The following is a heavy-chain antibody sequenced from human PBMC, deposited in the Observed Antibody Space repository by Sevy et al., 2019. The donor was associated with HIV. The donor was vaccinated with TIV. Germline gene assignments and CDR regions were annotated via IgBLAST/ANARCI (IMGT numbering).Heavy chain of an antibody. CDR2: MNPNSGNT. CDR3: AGGLVTMVRGVPSLRDY. J-gene: IGHJ4*02. V-gene: IGHV1-8*01. Sequence: ASVKVSCKASGYTFTSYDINWVRQATGQGLEWMGWMNPNSGNTGYAQKFQGRVTMTRNTSISTAYMELSSLRSEDTAVYYCAGGLVTMVRGVPSLRDYWGQGTLVTVSS. D-gene: IGHD3-10*01. CDR1: GYTFTSYD.